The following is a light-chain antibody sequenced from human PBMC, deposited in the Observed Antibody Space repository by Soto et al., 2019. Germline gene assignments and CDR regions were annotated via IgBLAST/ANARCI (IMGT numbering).Light chain of an antibody. V-gene: IGLV2-23*01. J-gene: IGLJ7*01. CDR3: CSYAGSSTHV. CDR2: EAR. CDR1: SSDVGNYDL. Sequence: QSALTQPASVSGSPGQSITISCTGTSSDVGNYDLVSWYQHHPGEAPKLIIYEARERPSGVSKRFSGSKSGNTASLRISGLQAEDEADYYCCSYAGSSTHVFGGGTQLTVL.